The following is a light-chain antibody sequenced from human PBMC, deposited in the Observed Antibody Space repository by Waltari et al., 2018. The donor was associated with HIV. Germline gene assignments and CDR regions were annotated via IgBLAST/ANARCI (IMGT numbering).Light chain of an antibody. CDR2: DVD. Sequence: QSALSQPASVSGRPGQSITLSCTGRSHDIRIPTLVSWYQHHPGKAPKLIIFDVDKRPSGISERFSGSKSGDTASLTISGLRTEDEADYFCSSKSTIYFGVRFGGGTTLTVL. V-gene: IGLV2-23*02. CDR3: SSKSTIYFGVR. CDR1: SHDIRIPTL. J-gene: IGLJ2*01.